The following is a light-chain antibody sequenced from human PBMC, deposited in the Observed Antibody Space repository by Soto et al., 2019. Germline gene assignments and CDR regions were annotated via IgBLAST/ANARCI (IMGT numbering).Light chain of an antibody. CDR1: SSDVGSYNR. CDR3: NSYTSSNTYV. Sequence: QSVLTQPPSVSGSPGQSVTISCTGTSSDVGSYNRVSWYQQPPGTAPKLMIYEVNNRPSGVPDRCSGSKSGNTASLTITGLQAEDEADYYCNSYTSSNTYVFGTGTKLTVL. J-gene: IGLJ1*01. V-gene: IGLV2-18*02. CDR2: EVN.